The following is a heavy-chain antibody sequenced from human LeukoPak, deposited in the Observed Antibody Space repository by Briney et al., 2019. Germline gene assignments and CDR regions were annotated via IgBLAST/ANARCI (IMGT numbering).Heavy chain of an antibody. CDR3: AREMGSLEY. J-gene: IGHJ4*02. CDR2: IIPMFGTT. Sequence: ASVKVSCKASGGTFSSYGISWVRQAPGQGLEWMGGIIPMFGTTNYAQKFQGRVTITADESTSTAYMELSSLRSEDTAVYYCAREMGSLEYWGQGTLVIVSS. CDR1: GGTFSSYG. D-gene: IGHD3-10*01. V-gene: IGHV1-69*01.